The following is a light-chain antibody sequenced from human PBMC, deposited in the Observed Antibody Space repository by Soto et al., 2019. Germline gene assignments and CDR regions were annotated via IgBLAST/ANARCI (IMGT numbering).Light chain of an antibody. J-gene: IGLJ2*01. V-gene: IGLV1-40*01. CDR1: SSNIGAGYD. CDR3: QSYDSSLSVYVV. Sequence: QSVLTQPPSVSGAPGQRVTISCTGSSSNIGAGYDVHWYQQLPGTAPKLLIYGNSNRPSGVPHRFSGSKSGTSASLAITGLQAEDEADYYCQSYDSSLSVYVVFGGGTTLTVL. CDR2: GNS.